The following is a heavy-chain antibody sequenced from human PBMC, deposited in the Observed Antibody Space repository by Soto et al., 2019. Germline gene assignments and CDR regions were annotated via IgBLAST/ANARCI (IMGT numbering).Heavy chain of an antibody. CDR3: ARDTSEGSYYNSAIED. CDR1: GYIFTRYY. J-gene: IGHJ3*01. Sequence: QVQLVQSGAEVKKPGASVKVSCMASGYIFTRYYIHWVRQAPGRGLEWMGVINPRGGSATYAQKFQDRDTLTRDTSTRTVYMELSSLRSDDTGLYYCARDTSEGSYYNSAIEDWGQGTLVTVS. CDR2: INPRGGSA. D-gene: IGHD1-26*01. V-gene: IGHV1-46*01.